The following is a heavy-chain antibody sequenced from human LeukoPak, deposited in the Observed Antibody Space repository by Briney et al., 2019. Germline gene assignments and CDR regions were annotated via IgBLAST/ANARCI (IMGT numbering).Heavy chain of an antibody. CDR1: GYSISSDYF. D-gene: IGHD2-15*01. Sequence: SETLSLTCIVSGYSISSDYFWGLVRQPPGKWLEWIGSIFHSGSVYYNPSLKSRVTISVDPSKNRFSLKLTSVTAADTAVYYCARVVASTSIDSWGQGTLVTVSS. V-gene: IGHV4-38-2*02. CDR3: ARVVASTSIDS. J-gene: IGHJ4*02. CDR2: IFHSGSV.